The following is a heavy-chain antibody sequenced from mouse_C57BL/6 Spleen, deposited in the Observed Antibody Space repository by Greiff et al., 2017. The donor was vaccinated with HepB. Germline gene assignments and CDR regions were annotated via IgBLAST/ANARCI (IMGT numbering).Heavy chain of an antibody. CDR3: ARPLDGYYSYWYFDV. Sequence: EVMLVESGGGLVKPGGSLKLSCAASGFTFSDYGMHWVRQAPEKGLEWVAYISSGSSTIYYADTVKGRFTISRDNAKNTLFLQMTSLRSEDTAMYYCARPLDGYYSYWYFDVWGTGTTVTVSS. V-gene: IGHV5-17*01. J-gene: IGHJ1*03. CDR1: GFTFSDYG. D-gene: IGHD2-3*01. CDR2: ISSGSSTI.